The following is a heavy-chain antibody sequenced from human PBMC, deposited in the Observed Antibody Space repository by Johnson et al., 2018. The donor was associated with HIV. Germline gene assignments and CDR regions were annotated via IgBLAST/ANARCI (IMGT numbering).Heavy chain of an antibody. Sequence: VQLVESGGGVVQPGESLTLSCAASGFMFSNYGMHWVRQAPGKGLEWVSGLSWNGGGPGYADSVKGRFTISRDNAKNSLYLQMNSLRAEDTALYYCARDPGNGGRPFDAFDFWGQGTMVTVSS. CDR1: GFMFSNYG. CDR3: ARDPGNGGRPFDAFDF. D-gene: IGHD4-23*01. J-gene: IGHJ3*01. V-gene: IGHV3-20*04. CDR2: LSWNGGGP.